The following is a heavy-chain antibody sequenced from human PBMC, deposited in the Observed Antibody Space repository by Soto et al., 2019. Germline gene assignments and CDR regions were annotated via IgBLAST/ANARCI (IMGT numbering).Heavy chain of an antibody. Sequence: QLQLQESGPGLVKPSETLSLTYSVSGGSISSRTFWWAWIRQPPGKGLEWIGDMYYSGSSYSSPSLKSRVTLSVDTSKNQLSLKLNSVTAADTAVYYCARHPRDDYNYGGSGIFDYWGQGTLVTVSS. D-gene: IGHD4-4*01. CDR2: MYYSGSS. CDR3: ARHPRDDYNYGGSGIFDY. J-gene: IGHJ4*02. V-gene: IGHV4-39*01. CDR1: GGSISSRTFW.